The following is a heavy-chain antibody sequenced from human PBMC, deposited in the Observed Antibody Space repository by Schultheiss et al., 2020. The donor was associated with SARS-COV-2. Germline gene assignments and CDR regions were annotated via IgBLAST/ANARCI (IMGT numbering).Heavy chain of an antibody. CDR3: AREENTLRV. Sequence: SETLSLTCAVYVGSISGSFWSWIRQPPGEELEWVGESSHSGSTYYNPSLKSRVTISVDTSSNQFPLKLSSVTAADTATYYCAREENTLRVWGQGALVTVSS. J-gene: IGHJ4*02. D-gene: IGHD2/OR15-2a*01. CDR2: SSHSGST. CDR1: VGSISGSF. V-gene: IGHV4-34*01.